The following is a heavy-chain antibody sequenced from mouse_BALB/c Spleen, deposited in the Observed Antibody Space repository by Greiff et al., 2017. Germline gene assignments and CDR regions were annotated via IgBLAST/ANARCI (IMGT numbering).Heavy chain of an antibody. V-gene: IGHV5-6*01. J-gene: IGHJ4*01. Sequence: EVKLQQSGGDLVKPGGSLKLSCAASGFTFSSYGMSWVRQTPDKRLEWVATISSGGSYTYYPDSVKGRFTISRDNAKNTLYLQMSSLKSEDTAMYYCARHQRGSYGNSMDYWGQGTSVTVSS. CDR3: ARHQRGSYGNSMDY. CDR1: GFTFSSYG. D-gene: IGHD2-1*01. CDR2: ISSGGSYT.